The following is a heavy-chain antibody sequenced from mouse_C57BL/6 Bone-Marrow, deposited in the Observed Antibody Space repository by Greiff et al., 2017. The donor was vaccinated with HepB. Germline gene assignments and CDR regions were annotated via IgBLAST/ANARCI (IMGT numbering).Heavy chain of an antibody. Sequence: EVHLVESEGGLVQPGGSLKLSCAASGFTFSDYGMHWVRQAPEKGLEWVAYISSGSSTIYYADTVKGRFTISRDNAKNTLFLQMTSLRSEDTAMYYCARTLITTVVARAMDYWGQGTSVTVSS. V-gene: IGHV5-17*01. J-gene: IGHJ4*01. D-gene: IGHD1-1*01. CDR1: GFTFSDYG. CDR2: ISSGSSTI. CDR3: ARTLITTVVARAMDY.